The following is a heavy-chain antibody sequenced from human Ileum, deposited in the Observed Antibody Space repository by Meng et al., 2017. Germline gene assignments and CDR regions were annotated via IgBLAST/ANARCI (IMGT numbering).Heavy chain of an antibody. CDR3: ARVSQRDGYNSANFDY. D-gene: IGHD5-24*01. CDR2: IYHTGST. J-gene: IGHJ4*02. CDR1: GGSTSTSNG. V-gene: IGHV4-4*02. Sequence: VRVQGSGPGLVKPSGTLSLTCAVSGGSTSTSNGWSWLRQSQGQGLEWIGEIYHTGSTTYNPSLESRVTVSVDKSNNQFSLRLTSAAAADTAVYYCARVSQRDGYNSANFDYWGQGALVTVSS.